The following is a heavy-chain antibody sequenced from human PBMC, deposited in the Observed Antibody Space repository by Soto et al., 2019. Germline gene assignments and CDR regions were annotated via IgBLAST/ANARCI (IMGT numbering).Heavy chain of an antibody. Sequence: GGSLRLSCAASGFTFSSYAMSWVRQAPGKGLEWVSAISGSGGSTYYADSVKGRFTISRDNSKNTLYLQMNSLRAEDTAVYYCAKDHRTGFLIAVAGPIFDYWGQGTLVTVSS. J-gene: IGHJ4*02. V-gene: IGHV3-23*01. CDR3: AKDHRTGFLIAVAGPIFDY. CDR1: GFTFSSYA. D-gene: IGHD6-19*01. CDR2: ISGSGGST.